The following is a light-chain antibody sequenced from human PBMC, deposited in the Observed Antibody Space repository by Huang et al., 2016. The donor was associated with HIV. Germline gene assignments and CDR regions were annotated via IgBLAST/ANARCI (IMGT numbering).Light chain of an antibody. V-gene: IGKV3-15*01. CDR2: GAS. CDR3: QQYNNWPPLIT. Sequence: EIVMTQSPATLSVSPGERATLSCRASQSVSINLAWYQQKPGQAPRLLSYGASTRATGIPASFSGSGSGTEFTLTISSLQSEDFAVYYCQQYNNWPPLITFGQGTRLEIK. J-gene: IGKJ5*01. CDR1: QSVSIN.